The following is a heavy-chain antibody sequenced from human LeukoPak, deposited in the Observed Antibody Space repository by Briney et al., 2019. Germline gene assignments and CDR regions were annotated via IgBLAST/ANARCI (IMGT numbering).Heavy chain of an antibody. V-gene: IGHV4-4*07. CDR1: GGSISSYY. Sequence: SETLSLTYTVSGGSISSYYWSWIRQPAGKGLEWIGHIYTSGSTKYNPSLKSRVTISLDKSENQFSLKLSSVTAADTAVYYCARDDGSYGAAFDYWGQGTLVTVSS. CDR3: ARDDGSYGAAFDY. CDR2: IYTSGST. J-gene: IGHJ4*02. D-gene: IGHD1-26*01.